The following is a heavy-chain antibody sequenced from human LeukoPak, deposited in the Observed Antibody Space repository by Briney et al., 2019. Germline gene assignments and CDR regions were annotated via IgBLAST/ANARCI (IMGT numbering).Heavy chain of an antibody. Sequence: GGPLRLSCAASGFTFSGSAMHWVRQASGKGLEWVGRIRSKANSYATAYAASVKGRFTISRDDSKNTAYLQMSSLKTEDTAVYYCTRSEGSYRYYWGQGTLVTVSS. D-gene: IGHD3-16*02. CDR2: IRSKANSYAT. CDR1: GFTFSGSA. CDR3: TRSEGSYRYY. V-gene: IGHV3-73*01. J-gene: IGHJ4*02.